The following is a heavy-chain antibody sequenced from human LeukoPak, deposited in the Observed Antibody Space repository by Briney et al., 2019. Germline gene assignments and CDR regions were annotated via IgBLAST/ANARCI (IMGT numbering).Heavy chain of an antibody. CDR3: ARSDYCGGDCYSSLSNY. Sequence: GGSLRLSCAASGFTFRSYSMNWVRQAPGKGLEWVSSISSSSSHIYYADSVKGRFTISGDNAKNSLYLQMNSLRAEDTAVYFCARSDYCGGDCYSSLSNYWGQGTLVTVSS. CDR2: ISSSSSHI. D-gene: IGHD2-21*02. V-gene: IGHV3-21*01. J-gene: IGHJ4*02. CDR1: GFTFRSYS.